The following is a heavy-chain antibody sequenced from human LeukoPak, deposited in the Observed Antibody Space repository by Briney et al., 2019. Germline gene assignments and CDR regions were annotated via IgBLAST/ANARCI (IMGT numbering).Heavy chain of an antibody. D-gene: IGHD1-7*01. Sequence: PSETLSLTCAVSDYSISSGYYWGWIRQPPGRGLEWIGGIYHSGATYYNPSLVSRFTISVDMSKNQFFLKVRSVTAADRAVYYCARVNWNFKTLDNWGQRTLVTVSS. CDR3: ARVNWNFKTLDN. V-gene: IGHV4-38-2*01. CDR1: DYSISSGYY. J-gene: IGHJ4*02. CDR2: IYHSGAT.